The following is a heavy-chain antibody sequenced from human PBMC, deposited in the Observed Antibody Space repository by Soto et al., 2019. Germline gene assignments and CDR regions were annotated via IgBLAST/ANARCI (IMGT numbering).Heavy chain of an antibody. Sequence: RGESLKISRCSLGYIFPNHLLELVRQMPGKGLELMGIIYPGDYDTRYSPSFQRQLTISAHKSISTAYLQWSSLKASDTAMYYCARRGYYAGTGQNALDIWGQGTMVTVSS. V-gene: IGHV5-51*01. J-gene: IGHJ3*02. CDR3: ARRGYYAGTGQNALDI. D-gene: IGHD3-3*01. CDR1: GYIFPNHL. CDR2: IYPGDYDT.